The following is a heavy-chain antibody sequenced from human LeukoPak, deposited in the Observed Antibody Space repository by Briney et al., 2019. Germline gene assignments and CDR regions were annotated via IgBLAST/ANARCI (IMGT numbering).Heavy chain of an antibody. V-gene: IGHV1-18*01. J-gene: IGHJ6*03. CDR1: GYTFTGFG. CDR3: ARDGIYYYYMDV. CDR2: ISTYNGNT. D-gene: IGHD1-26*01. Sequence: ASVKVSCKASGYTFTGFGITWVRQAPGQGLEWMGWISTYNGNTNYAQKFQGRVTMTTDTSTSTAYMELRSLRSDDTAVYYCARDGIYYYYMDVWGKGTTVTVSS.